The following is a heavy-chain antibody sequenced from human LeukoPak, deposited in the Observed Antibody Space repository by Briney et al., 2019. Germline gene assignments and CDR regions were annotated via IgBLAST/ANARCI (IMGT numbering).Heavy chain of an antibody. J-gene: IGHJ4*02. D-gene: IGHD7-27*01. V-gene: IGHV3-23*01. CDR1: GSTFSSYA. CDR2: ISGSGGST. Sequence: GGSLRLSCAASGSTFSSYAMSWVRQAPGKGLEWVSAISGSGGSTYYADSVKGRFTISRDNSKNTLYLQMNSLRAEDTAVYYCAKDVTLLGIFYFDYWGQGTLVTVSS. CDR3: AKDVTLLGIFYFDY.